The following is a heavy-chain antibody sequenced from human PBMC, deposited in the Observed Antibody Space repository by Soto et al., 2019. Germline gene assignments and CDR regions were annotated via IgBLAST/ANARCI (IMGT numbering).Heavy chain of an antibody. Sequence: QVQLQESGPGLVKPSETLSLTCIVSGASISPHYWSWIRQPPGKGLEWIGYIYFTGTTSYNPSLKSRVTISVDMSKNQFSLELRSVTAADTAVYYFARGGSYYGDYWGQGSLVTVSS. CDR2: IYFTGTT. D-gene: IGHD1-26*01. J-gene: IGHJ4*02. CDR1: GASISPHY. V-gene: IGHV4-59*11. CDR3: ARGGSYYGDY.